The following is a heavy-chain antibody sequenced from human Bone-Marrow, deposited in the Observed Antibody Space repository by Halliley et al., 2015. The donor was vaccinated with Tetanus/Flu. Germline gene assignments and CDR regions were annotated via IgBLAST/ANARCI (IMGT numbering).Heavy chain of an antibody. J-gene: IGHJ5*02. CDR2: ISAANGNT. D-gene: IGHD1-1*01. V-gene: IGHV1-18*04. CDR1: GYTFTAYG. Sequence: QLVQSGAEVQKPGASVKVSCKASGYTFTAYGITWVRQAPGQGLECMGWISAANGNTYSAQKFQGRLTMTTDTSTNTAYMELRSLTSDDTAVYYCARDQLPWFDPWGQGTLVIVSS. CDR3: ARDQLPWFDP.